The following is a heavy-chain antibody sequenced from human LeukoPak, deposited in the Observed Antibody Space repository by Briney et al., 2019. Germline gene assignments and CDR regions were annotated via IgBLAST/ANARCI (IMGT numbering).Heavy chain of an antibody. D-gene: IGHD6-13*01. J-gene: IGHJ4*02. CDR3: ARDGEGGIAAAGTFDY. CDR2: VSSSGSTI. V-gene: IGHV3-11*01. Sequence: GGSLRLSCAASGFTFSNYYMSWVRQAPGQGLEWVSYVSSSGSTIYYADSVKGRSTISRNNAKNSLYLQMNSLRAEDTAVYYCARDGEGGIAAAGTFDYWGQGTLVTVSS. CDR1: GFTFSNYY.